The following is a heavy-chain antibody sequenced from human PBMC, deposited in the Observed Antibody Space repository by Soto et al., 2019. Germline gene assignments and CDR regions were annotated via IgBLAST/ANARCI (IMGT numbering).Heavy chain of an antibody. CDR3: ARVGYGDYAYYGMDV. Sequence: SETLSLTCTVSGGSISSYYWSWIRQPPGKGLEWIGYIYYSGSTNYNPSLKSRVTISVDTSKNQFSLKLSSVTAADTAVYYCARVGYGDYAYYGMDVWGQGTTVTVSS. J-gene: IGHJ6*02. V-gene: IGHV4-59*01. D-gene: IGHD4-17*01. CDR1: GGSISSYY. CDR2: IYYSGST.